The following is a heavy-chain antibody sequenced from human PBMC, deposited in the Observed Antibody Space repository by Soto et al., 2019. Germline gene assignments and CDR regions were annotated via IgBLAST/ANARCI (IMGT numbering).Heavy chain of an antibody. CDR1: GFTFSSYG. Sequence: ESGGGVVQPGRSLRLSCAASGFTFSSYGMHWVRQAPGKGLEWVAVIWYDGSNKYYADSVKGRFTISRDNSKNTLYLQMNSLRAEDTAVYYCAREGSDYGDHIVDYWGQGTLVTVSS. CDR3: AREGSDYGDHIVDY. D-gene: IGHD4-17*01. CDR2: IWYDGSNK. J-gene: IGHJ4*02. V-gene: IGHV3-33*01.